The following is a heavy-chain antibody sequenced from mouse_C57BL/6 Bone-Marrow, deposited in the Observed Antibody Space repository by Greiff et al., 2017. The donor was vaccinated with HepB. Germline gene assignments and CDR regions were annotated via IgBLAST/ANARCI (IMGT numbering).Heavy chain of an antibody. Sequence: EVNVVESGGGLVQPGGSLKLSCAASGFTFSDYGMAWVRQAPRKGPEWVAFISNLAYSIYYADTVTGRFTISRENAKNTLYLEMSSLRSEDTAMYYCAQRDDYDGFAYWGQGTLVTVSA. V-gene: IGHV5-15*01. D-gene: IGHD2-4*01. CDR1: GFTFSDYG. J-gene: IGHJ3*01. CDR2: ISNLAYSI. CDR3: AQRDDYDGFAY.